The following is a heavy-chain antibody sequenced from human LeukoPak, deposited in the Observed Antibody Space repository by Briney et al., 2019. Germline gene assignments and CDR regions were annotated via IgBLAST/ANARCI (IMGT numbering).Heavy chain of an antibody. CDR3: ARDYGDFSYWYFDL. J-gene: IGHJ2*01. CDR1: GGSIRSYY. Sequence: PSETLSLTCTVSGGSIRSYYWSWIRQPPGKGLEWIGYIYYSGSTNYNPSLKSRVTISVDTSKNQFSLKLSPVTAADTAVYYCARDYGDFSYWYFDLWGRGTLVTVSS. V-gene: IGHV4-59*01. CDR2: IYYSGST. D-gene: IGHD4-17*01.